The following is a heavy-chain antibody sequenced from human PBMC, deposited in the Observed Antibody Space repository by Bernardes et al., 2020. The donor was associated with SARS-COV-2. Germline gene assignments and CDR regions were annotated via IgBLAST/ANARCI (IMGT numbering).Heavy chain of an antibody. CDR2: VSWDGSTT. J-gene: IGHJ3*01. CDR1: GFTFEDYT. V-gene: IGHV3-43*01. CDR3: ATERQSLTVFGVGHDAFDF. D-gene: IGHD3-3*01. Sequence: GGSLRLSCAASGFTFEDYTMYWVRQVPGKGLEWVSLVSWDGSTTNYADSVKGRFIISRDSSRNTVHLQMDSLRKEDTALYYCATERQSLTVFGVGHDAFDFWGQGTMVTVSS.